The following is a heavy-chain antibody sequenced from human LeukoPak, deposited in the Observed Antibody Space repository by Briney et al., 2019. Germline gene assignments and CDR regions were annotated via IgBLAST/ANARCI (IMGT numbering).Heavy chain of an antibody. CDR1: GYSFTSYW. D-gene: IGHD6-13*01. CDR3: ARHPHRYSSSNNWFDP. CDR2: IYPGDSDT. J-gene: IGHJ5*02. V-gene: IGHV5-51*01. Sequence: GESLKISCKGSGYSFTSYWIGWVRQMPGKGLEWMGIIYPGDSDTRYSPSFQGQVTISADKSISTAYLQWSSLKASDTAMYYCARHPHRYSSSNNWFDPWGQGTLVTVSS.